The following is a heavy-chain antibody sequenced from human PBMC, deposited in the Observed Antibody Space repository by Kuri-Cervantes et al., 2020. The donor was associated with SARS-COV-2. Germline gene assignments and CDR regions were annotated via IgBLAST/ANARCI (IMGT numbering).Heavy chain of an antibody. V-gene: IGHV1-46*01. J-gene: IGHJ5*02. CDR1: ETTFPNYD. D-gene: IGHD6-13*01. CDR3: ARDQGAAAGTGSIGWFDP. Sequence: ASVKVSCKAPETTFPNYDINWVRQATGQGLEWMGTINPSGGSTSYAQKFQGRVTMTRDTSTSTVYMELSSLRSEDTAVYYCARDQGAAAGTGSIGWFDPWGQGTLVTVSS. CDR2: INPSGGST.